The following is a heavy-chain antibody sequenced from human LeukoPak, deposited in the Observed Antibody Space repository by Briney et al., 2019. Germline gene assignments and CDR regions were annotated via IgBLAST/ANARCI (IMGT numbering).Heavy chain of an antibody. CDR2: IYYSGST. J-gene: IGHJ3*02. Sequence: SETLSLTCTVSGGSISSYYWSWIRQPPGKGLEWIGYIYYSGSTNYNPPLKSRVTISVDTSKNQFSLKLSSVTAADTAVYYCARESYCSGGSCYEEGAFDIWGQGTMVTVSS. D-gene: IGHD2-15*01. CDR3: ARESYCSGGSCYEEGAFDI. V-gene: IGHV4-59*01. CDR1: GGSISSYY.